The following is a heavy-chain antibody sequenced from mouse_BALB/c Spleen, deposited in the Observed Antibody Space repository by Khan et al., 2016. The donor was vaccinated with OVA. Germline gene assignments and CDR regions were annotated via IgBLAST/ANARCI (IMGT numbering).Heavy chain of an antibody. D-gene: IGHD2-12*01. Sequence: EVKLEVSGGGLVQPGGSMKLSCVASGFTFSNYWMNWVRQSPEKGLEWVAEIRLKSNNYATHYAESVKGRFTISRDDSKSSVYLQMNNLRAEDTGIYYCTRPYDAWFAYWGQGTLVTVSA. CDR1: GFTFSNYW. V-gene: IGHV6-6*02. CDR3: TRPYDAWFAY. J-gene: IGHJ3*01. CDR2: IRLKSNNYAT.